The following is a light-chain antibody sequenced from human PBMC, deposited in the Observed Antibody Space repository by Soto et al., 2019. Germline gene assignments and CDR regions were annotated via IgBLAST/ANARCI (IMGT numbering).Light chain of an antibody. CDR3: AAWDDNLGGFYV. J-gene: IGLJ1*01. CDR1: ASTIGRNY. Sequence: QSVLTQSPSASGTPGQRVTISCSGSASTIGRNYVYWYQQLPGTAPKLLIYRNSQRPSGVPDRFSGSKSGTSASLAISGLWSEDEADYCGAAWDDNLGGFYVFGDGTKVTVL. V-gene: IGLV1-47*03. CDR2: RNS.